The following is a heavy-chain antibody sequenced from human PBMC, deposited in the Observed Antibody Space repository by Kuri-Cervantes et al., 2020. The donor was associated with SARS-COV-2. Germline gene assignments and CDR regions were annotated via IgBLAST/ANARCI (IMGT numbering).Heavy chain of an antibody. Sequence: GESLKISCAASGFTFSSYSMNWVRQAPGKGLEWVSSISSSSSYIYYVDSVKGRFTISRDNSKNTLYLQMNSLRAEDTAVYYCARDPEYSSGWYERGYYFDYWGQGTLVTVSS. D-gene: IGHD6-19*01. CDR3: ARDPEYSSGWYERGYYFDY. CDR2: ISSSSSYI. V-gene: IGHV3-21*01. J-gene: IGHJ4*02. CDR1: GFTFSSYS.